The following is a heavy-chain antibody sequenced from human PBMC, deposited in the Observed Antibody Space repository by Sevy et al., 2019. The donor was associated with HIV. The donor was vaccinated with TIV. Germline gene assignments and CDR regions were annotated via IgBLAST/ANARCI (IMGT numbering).Heavy chain of an antibody. J-gene: IGHJ5*02. CDR2: LNGDGSSA. D-gene: IGHD6-19*01. CDR3: TRGRSGTYGWFDP. Sequence: GSLRLSCAASGFTFSSHWMHWVRQAPGKGLVWVSRLNGDGSSASYADFVKGRFTMSRDNGKNTVYLQISSLTADDTAVYYCTRGRSGTYGWFDPWGQGTLVSVSS. CDR1: GFTFSSHW. V-gene: IGHV3-74*01.